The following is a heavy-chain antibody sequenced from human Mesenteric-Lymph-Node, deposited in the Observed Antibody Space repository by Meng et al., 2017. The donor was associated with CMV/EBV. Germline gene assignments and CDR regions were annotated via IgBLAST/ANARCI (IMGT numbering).Heavy chain of an antibody. V-gene: IGHV3-7*01. CDR1: GFTFSTYW. J-gene: IGHJ4*02. Sequence: GESLKISCAASGFTFSTYWMSWVRQAPGKGLEWVATIKPDGNEESYVDSVKGRFTISRDDAQKSLYLQMNNLRAEDTAVYYCAKGDLTMVRGVIDYWGQGTLVTVSS. CDR3: AKGDLTMVRGVIDY. D-gene: IGHD3-10*01. CDR2: IKPDGNEE.